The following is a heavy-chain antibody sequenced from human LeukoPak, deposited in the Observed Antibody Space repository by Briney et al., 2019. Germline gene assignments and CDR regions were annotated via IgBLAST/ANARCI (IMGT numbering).Heavy chain of an antibody. CDR2: IYTSGST. J-gene: IGHJ4*02. D-gene: IGHD3-10*01. V-gene: IGHV4-4*07. CDR3: ARDPTYGSGSFFDY. CDR1: GGSISSCY. Sequence: SETLSLTCTVSGGSISSCYWSWIRQPAGKGLEWIGRIYTSGSTNYNPSLKSRVTMSVDTSKNQFSLKLSSVTAADTAVYYCARDPTYGSGSFFDYWGQGTLVTVSS.